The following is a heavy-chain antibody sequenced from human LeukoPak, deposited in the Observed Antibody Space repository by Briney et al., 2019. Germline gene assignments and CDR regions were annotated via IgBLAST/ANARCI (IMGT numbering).Heavy chain of an antibody. CDR3: ARDSGSHEIDY. Sequence: GESLKISCAASGFTFSSYGMHWVRQAPGKGLEWVAVIWYDGSNKYYADSMKGRFTISRDNSKNTLYLQMNSLRAEDTAVYYCARDSGSHEIDYWGQGTLVTVSS. CDR2: IWYDGSNK. V-gene: IGHV3-33*01. CDR1: GFTFSSYG. J-gene: IGHJ4*02. D-gene: IGHD1-26*01.